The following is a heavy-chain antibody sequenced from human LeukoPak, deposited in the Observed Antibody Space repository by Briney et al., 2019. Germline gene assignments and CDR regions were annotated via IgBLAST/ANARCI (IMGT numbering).Heavy chain of an antibody. CDR2: ISWNSVDI. Sequence: GGSLRLSCAASGFSFSDYEMNWVRQAPGKGLEWVSGISWNSVDIGYADSVRGRFTISRDNAKNSLYLQMNSLRAEDTALYYCAKEAGDWFDPWGQGTLVTVSS. V-gene: IGHV3-9*01. CDR3: AKEAGDWFDP. J-gene: IGHJ5*02. CDR1: GFSFSDYE. D-gene: IGHD3-10*01.